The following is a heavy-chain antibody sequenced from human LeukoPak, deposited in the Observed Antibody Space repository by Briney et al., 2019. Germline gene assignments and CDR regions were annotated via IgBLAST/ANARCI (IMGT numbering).Heavy chain of an antibody. CDR3: ARNGAAGTPNRFFNWFDP. CDR2: IYPGNSDT. Sequence: GESLKISCKGSGYSFTTYWIGWVRQMPGKGLEWMGLIYPGNSDTRYSPSFQGQVTFSADKSIDTAYLKWSSLQASDTAIYYCARNGAAGTPNRFFNWFDPWGQGTLVTVSS. D-gene: IGHD6-13*01. V-gene: IGHV5-51*01. J-gene: IGHJ5*02. CDR1: GYSFTTYW.